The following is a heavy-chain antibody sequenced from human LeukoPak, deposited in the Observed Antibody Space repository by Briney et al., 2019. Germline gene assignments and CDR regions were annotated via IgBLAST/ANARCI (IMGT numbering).Heavy chain of an antibody. CDR1: GFTFNTFN. V-gene: IGHV3-21*01. J-gene: IGHJ4*02. CDR3: ARGHYDVLASSYKWTPDY. CDR2: INSGGDYK. Sequence: GGSLRLSCASSGFTFNTFNMNWFRQAPGKGLEWVSTINSGGDYKYYADSVKGRFTTSRDNAKNSLSLQLNTLRVEDTAIYYCARGHYDVLASSYKWTPDYWGQGTLVTVSS. D-gene: IGHD3-9*01.